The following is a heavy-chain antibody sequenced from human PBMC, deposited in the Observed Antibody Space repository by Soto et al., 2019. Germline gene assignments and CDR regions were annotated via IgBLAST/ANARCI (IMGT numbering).Heavy chain of an antibody. CDR2: IYYSGST. Sequence: PSETLSLTCTVSGGSISSYYWSWIRQPPGKGLEWIGYIYYSGSTNYNPSLKSRVTISVDTSKNQFSLKLSSVTAADTAVYYCARAYERRHFDYWGQGTLVTVSS. V-gene: IGHV4-59*01. D-gene: IGHD1-1*01. J-gene: IGHJ4*02. CDR1: GGSISSYY. CDR3: ARAYERRHFDY.